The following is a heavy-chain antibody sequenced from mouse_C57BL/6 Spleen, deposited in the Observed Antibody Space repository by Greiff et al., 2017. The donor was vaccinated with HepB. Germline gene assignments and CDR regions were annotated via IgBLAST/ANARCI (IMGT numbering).Heavy chain of an antibody. CDR1: GFNIKDYY. CDR3: TTEDYGSRGGFAY. D-gene: IGHD1-1*01. CDR2: IDPEDGDT. Sequence: EVKLQESGAELVRPGASVKLSCTASGFNIKDYYMHWVKQRPEQGLEWIGRIDPEDGDTEYAPKFQGKATMTADTSSNTAYLQLSSLTSEDTAVYYCTTEDYGSRGGFAYWGQGTLVTVSA. V-gene: IGHV14-1*01. J-gene: IGHJ3*01.